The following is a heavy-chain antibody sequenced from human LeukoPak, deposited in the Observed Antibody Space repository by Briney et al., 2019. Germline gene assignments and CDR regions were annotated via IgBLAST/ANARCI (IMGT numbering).Heavy chain of an antibody. V-gene: IGHV4-34*01. CDR1: GGSFSGYY. J-gene: IGHJ4*02. CDR3: ARGSWFGYSYGYWY. Sequence: EPLSLTCAVSGGSFSGYYWSWTRQPPGKGLEWIGEINHSGSTNYNPSLQSRVTISVDTSKNQFSLKLSSVTAADTAVYYCARGSWFGYSYGYWYWGQGTLVTVSS. CDR2: INHSGST. D-gene: IGHD5-18*01.